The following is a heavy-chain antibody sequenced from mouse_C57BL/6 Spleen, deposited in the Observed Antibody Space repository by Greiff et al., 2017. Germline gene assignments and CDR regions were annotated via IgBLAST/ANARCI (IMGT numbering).Heavy chain of an antibody. J-gene: IGHJ3*01. Sequence: VQLLQSGAELVMPGASVKLSCKASGYTFTSYWMHWVKQRPGQGLEWVGEIGPSDSYTNYNKKFKGKSTLTIDKSSSTAYMQLSSLTSEDTAVYSGARAPYYYGSSYPAWFAYWGQGTLVTVSA. V-gene: IGHV1-69*01. CDR1: GYTFTSYW. D-gene: IGHD1-1*01. CDR2: IGPSDSYT. CDR3: ARAPYYYGSSYPAWFAY.